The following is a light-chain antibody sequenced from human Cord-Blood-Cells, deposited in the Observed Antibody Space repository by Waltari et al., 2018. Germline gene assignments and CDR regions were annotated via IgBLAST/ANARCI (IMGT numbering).Light chain of an antibody. J-gene: IGKJ5*01. CDR1: QRVSSY. CDR2: DAS. V-gene: IGKV3-11*01. CDR3: QQRSNWPPT. Sequence: EIVLTQSPATLSFSPGERATLSCRASQRVSSYLAWYQQKPGQAPRLLIYDASNGATGIPARFSGSGSGTDFTLTISSLEPEDFAVYYCQQRSNWPPTFGQGTRLEIK.